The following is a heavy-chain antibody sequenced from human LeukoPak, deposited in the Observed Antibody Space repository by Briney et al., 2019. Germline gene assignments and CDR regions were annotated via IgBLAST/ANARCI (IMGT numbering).Heavy chain of an antibody. Sequence: PGGSLRLSCAASGFTFTSYWMHWVRQAPGKGLVWVSRINIDGTTATYADSVKGRFTISRDDAKHTVYLQMNSLRAEDTAVYYCARLYYYDSTDYWGQGTLVTVSS. CDR1: GFTFTSYW. D-gene: IGHD3-22*01. CDR3: ARLYYYDSTDY. J-gene: IGHJ4*02. CDR2: INIDGTTA. V-gene: IGHV3-74*01.